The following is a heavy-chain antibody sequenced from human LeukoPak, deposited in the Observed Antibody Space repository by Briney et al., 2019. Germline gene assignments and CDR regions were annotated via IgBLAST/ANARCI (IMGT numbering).Heavy chain of an antibody. CDR2: INPHSGGT. J-gene: IGHJ4*02. V-gene: IGHV1-2*02. CDR3: ARDVGEYCSSINCYASHY. Sequence: GASVKVSCKAFGYTFTSNYMHWVRQAPGQGLEWMGWINPHSGGTNYAQKFQGGVTMTRDMSITTAYMELSSLRSDDTAVYYCARDVGEYCSSINCYASHYWGQGTLVTVSS. CDR1: GYTFTSNY. D-gene: IGHD2-2*01.